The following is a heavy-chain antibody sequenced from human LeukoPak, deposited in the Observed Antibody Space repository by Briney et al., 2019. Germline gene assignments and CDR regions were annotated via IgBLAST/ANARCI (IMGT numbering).Heavy chain of an antibody. V-gene: IGHV1-18*01. D-gene: IGHD2-2*03. J-gene: IGHJ5*02. Sequence: ASVKVSCKASGYSFFNSGITWVRQAPGQGPEWIGWVSTYTGNTNYAEKVQGRITMTTDTSTNTAYMELRSLKSDDTAVHYCGRDEDIPTYPNWIDTWGQGTLLTVSS. CDR3: GRDEDIPTYPNWIDT. CDR1: GYSFFNSG. CDR2: VSTYTGNT.